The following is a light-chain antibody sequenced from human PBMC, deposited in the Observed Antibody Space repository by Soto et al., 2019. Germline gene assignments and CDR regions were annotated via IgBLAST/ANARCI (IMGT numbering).Light chain of an antibody. CDR3: QQFSDWPPVT. Sequence: PGDSATLXCRASQSVNNKIAWYQQRPGQAPRLLVYGASTRATGIPARFSGSGSGTDFTLTIRGLQSEDIAVYYCQQFSDWPPVTFGGGTRLDIK. J-gene: IGKJ4*01. CDR2: GAS. V-gene: IGKV3D-15*01. CDR1: QSVNNK.